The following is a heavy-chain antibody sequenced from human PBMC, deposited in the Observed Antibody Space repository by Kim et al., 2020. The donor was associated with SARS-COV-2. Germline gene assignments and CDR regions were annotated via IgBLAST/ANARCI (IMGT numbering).Heavy chain of an antibody. CDR2: IYYSGST. CDR1: GGSISSSSYY. CDR3: AAYDSILLTPTTDGTFDY. Sequence: SETLSLTCTVSGGSISSSSYYWGWIRQPPGKGLEWIGSIYYSGSTYYNPSLKGRVTISVATSKNQFSLKLSSVTAADTAVYYCAAYDSILLTPTTDGTFDYWGQGTLVTVSS. V-gene: IGHV4-39*01. D-gene: IGHD3-22*01. J-gene: IGHJ4*02.